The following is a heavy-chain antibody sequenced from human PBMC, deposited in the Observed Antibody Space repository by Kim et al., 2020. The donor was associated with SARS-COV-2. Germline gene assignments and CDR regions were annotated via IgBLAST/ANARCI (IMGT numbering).Heavy chain of an antibody. CDR2: ISAYNGNT. D-gene: IGHD4-4*01. Sequence: ASVKVSCKASGYTFTSYGISWVRQAPGQGLEWMGWISAYNGNTNYAQKLQGRVTMTTDTSTSTAYMELRSLRSDDTAVYYCARDGESVTPTSYYYYGMDVWGQGTTVTVSS. V-gene: IGHV1-18*04. CDR1: GYTFTSYG. J-gene: IGHJ6*02. CDR3: ARDGESVTPTSYYYYGMDV.